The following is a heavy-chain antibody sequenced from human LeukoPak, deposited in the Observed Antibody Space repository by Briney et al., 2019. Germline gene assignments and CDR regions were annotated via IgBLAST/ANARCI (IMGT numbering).Heavy chain of an antibody. CDR1: GYTFTGYY. V-gene: IGHV1-2*02. CDR3: ATLQISMVRGVMPPDY. Sequence: ASVKVSCKASGYTFTGYYMHWVRQAPGQGLEWMGWINPNSGDTNYAQKFQGRVTMTRDTSISTAYMELSRLRSDDTAVYYCATLQISMVRGVMPPDYWGQGTLVTVSS. J-gene: IGHJ4*02. D-gene: IGHD3-10*01. CDR2: INPNSGDT.